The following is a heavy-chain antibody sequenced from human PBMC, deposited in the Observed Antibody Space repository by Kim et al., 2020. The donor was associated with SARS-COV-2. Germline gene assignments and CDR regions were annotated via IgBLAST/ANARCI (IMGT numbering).Heavy chain of an antibody. J-gene: IGHJ4*02. D-gene: IGHD3-16*01. V-gene: IGHV3-64*01. CDR2: ISNNGGVT. CDR3: ARERGGYYFDY. CDR1: GFTFNIFF. Sequence: GGSLRLSCAASGFTFNIFFMHWVRQAPGKGLEYVSFISNNGGVTNYANSVKGRFTISRDNSRNTLFLQMGDLRADDMAVYYCARERGGYYFDYWGQGTLV.